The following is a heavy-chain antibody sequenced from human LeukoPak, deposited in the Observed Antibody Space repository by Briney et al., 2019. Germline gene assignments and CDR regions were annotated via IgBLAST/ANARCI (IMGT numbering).Heavy chain of an antibody. CDR1: GDSISSSNYY. V-gene: IGHV4-39*07. CDR3: ARDSGTSGEVKFDP. D-gene: IGHD3-10*01. Sequence: SETLSLTCTVSGDSISSSNYYWAWIRQPPGKGLEWIGSIFYSGTTYYSSSLKSRVTMSVDTSKSQFSLKLSSVTAADTAVYYCARDSGTSGEVKFDPWGQGTRVTVSS. CDR2: IFYSGTT. J-gene: IGHJ5*02.